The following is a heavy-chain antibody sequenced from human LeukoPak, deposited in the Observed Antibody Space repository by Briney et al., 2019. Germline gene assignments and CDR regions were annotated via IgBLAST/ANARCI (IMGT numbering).Heavy chain of an antibody. V-gene: IGHV4-61*02. CDR3: ARGLYGSGSYYGYYFDY. Sequence: SETLSLTCTVSGGSISSGSYYWSWIRQPAGKGLEWIGRIYTSGSTNYNPSLKSRVTISVDTSENQFSLKLSSVTAADTAVYYCARGLYGSGSYYGYYFDYWGQGTLVTVSS. J-gene: IGHJ4*02. CDR2: IYTSGST. D-gene: IGHD3-10*01. CDR1: GGSISSGSYY.